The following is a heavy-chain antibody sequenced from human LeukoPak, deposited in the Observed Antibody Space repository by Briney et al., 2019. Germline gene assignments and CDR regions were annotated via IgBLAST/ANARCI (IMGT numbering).Heavy chain of an antibody. CDR3: ARLYDSSGYHFDY. Sequence: KYGESLKISCKGSGYSFTSYWIGWVRQMPGKGLEWMGITYPGDSDTRYSPSFQGQVTISADKSISTAYLQWSSLKASDTAMHYCARLYDSSGYHFDYWGQGTLVTVSS. J-gene: IGHJ4*02. CDR1: GYSFTSYW. CDR2: TYPGDSDT. V-gene: IGHV5-51*01. D-gene: IGHD3-22*01.